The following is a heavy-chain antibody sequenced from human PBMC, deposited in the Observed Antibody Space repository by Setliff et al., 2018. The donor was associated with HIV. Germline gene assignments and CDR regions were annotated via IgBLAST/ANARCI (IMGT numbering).Heavy chain of an antibody. J-gene: IGHJ5*02. CDR3: ARDGVRVPNGDYLSVNWFDP. CDR2: IYYSGNT. V-gene: IGHV4-59*11. D-gene: IGHD4-17*01. Sequence: SETLSLTCTVSGGSISSHYWSWIRQPPGKGLEWIGSIYYSGNTIYNPSLKSRFTISRDNAGNSLYLQMNSLRVEDTALYYCARDGVRVPNGDYLSVNWFDPWGQGTLVTVSS. CDR1: GGSISSHY.